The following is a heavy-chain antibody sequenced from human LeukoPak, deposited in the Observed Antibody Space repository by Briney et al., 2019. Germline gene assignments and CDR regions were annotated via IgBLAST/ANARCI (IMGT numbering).Heavy chain of an antibody. CDR3: ARHDYGDDRDY. Sequence: PGGSLRLSCAASGFAFSSYAMTWVRQAPGKGLEWVSAFSGSGDSTYYADSVKGRFTIPRDNSKNTLYLQMNSLRAEDTAVYYCARHDYGDDRDYWGQGTLVTVSS. D-gene: IGHD4-17*01. J-gene: IGHJ4*02. V-gene: IGHV3-23*01. CDR2: FSGSGDST. CDR1: GFAFSSYA.